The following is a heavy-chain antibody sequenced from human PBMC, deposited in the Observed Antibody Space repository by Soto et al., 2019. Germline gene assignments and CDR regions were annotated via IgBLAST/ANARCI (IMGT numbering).Heavy chain of an antibody. Sequence: PGGSLRLSCAASGFTFSSYGMHWVRQAPGKGLEWVAVISYDGSNKYYADSVKGRFTISRDNSKNTLYLQMNSLRAEDTAVYYCAKDTRVGATQNYYYYGMDVWGQGTTVTVSS. J-gene: IGHJ6*02. CDR1: GFTFSSYG. CDR2: ISYDGSNK. CDR3: AKDTRVGATQNYYYYGMDV. D-gene: IGHD1-26*01. V-gene: IGHV3-30*18.